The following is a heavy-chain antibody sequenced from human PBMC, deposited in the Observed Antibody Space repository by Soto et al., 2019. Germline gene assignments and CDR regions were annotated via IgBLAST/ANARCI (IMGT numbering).Heavy chain of an antibody. CDR2: FYYSGST. J-gene: IGHJ4*02. CDR1: GGSISSSSYY. D-gene: IGHD3-10*01. V-gene: IGHV4-39*01. Sequence: QLQLQESGPGLVKPSETLSLTCSVSGGSISSSSYYWGWIRQPPGKGREWIGSFYYSGSTYYNPSLKSRVTISVDTSDNQFSLKLSSVTAADTAVYYCARQVVDGTLAGAGSFDCWGQGTLVTVSS. CDR3: ARQVVDGTLAGAGSFDC.